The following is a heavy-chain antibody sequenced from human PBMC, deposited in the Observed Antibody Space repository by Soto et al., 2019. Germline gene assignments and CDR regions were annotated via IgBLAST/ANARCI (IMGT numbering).Heavy chain of an antibody. J-gene: IGHJ4*02. CDR2: INVDNGKT. CDR3: ARGSDGYNPGNY. CDR1: GYTFSSYA. D-gene: IGHD2-15*01. V-gene: IGHV1-3*01. Sequence: QVQLVQSGAEGKKPGASVKVSCKASGYTFSSYAMHWVRQVPGQRLEWMGWINVDNGKTKYSQKFQDRVTITRDTAASTAYMELSGLRSEDTAVYYCARGSDGYNPGNYWGQGTLVTVSS.